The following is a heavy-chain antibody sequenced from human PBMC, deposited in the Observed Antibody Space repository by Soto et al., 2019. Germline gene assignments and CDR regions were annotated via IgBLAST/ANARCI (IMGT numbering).Heavy chain of an antibody. D-gene: IGHD3-3*01. CDR2: IYYSGST. CDR1: GGSISSSSYY. CDR3: ARIRFLEWLSNYYYYYYMDV. Sequence: QLQLQESGPGLVKPSETLSLTCTVSGGSISSSSYYWGWIRQPPGKGLEWIGSIYYSGSTYYNPSLKSRVTISVDTSKNQFSLKLSSVTAADTAVYYCARIRFLEWLSNYYYYYYMDVWGKGTTVTVSS. J-gene: IGHJ6*03. V-gene: IGHV4-39*01.